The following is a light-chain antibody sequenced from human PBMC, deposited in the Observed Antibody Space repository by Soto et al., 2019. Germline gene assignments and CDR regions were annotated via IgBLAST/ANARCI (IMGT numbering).Light chain of an antibody. Sequence: DIQMTQSPSLLSASIGDRVTITCRASQHIATSLSWFQHKVGKAPTLLIYGASALQSGVPSRFSGSGSGTHCTLTISGLQPEDFATYYCQQSSSVPRTFGQGTRVDLK. CDR2: GAS. J-gene: IGKJ1*01. CDR3: QQSSSVPRT. V-gene: IGKV1-39*01. CDR1: QHIATS.